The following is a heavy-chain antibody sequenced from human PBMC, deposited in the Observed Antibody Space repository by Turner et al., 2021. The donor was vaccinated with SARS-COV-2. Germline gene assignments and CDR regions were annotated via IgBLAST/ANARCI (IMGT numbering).Heavy chain of an antibody. J-gene: IGHJ6*02. Sequence: QLQPVQSGVEVKKPGASVKVSCRASGYKFSDHYIHWVRQAPGQGLEWMGWSNPDNGDSYHAQKFQGRITMTRDTSLNAAYMELITMQSDDTAEYYCSMGRDDLNMHVWGQGTMVIVSS. CDR3: SMGRDDLNMHV. D-gene: IGHD1-1*01. V-gene: IGHV1-2*02. CDR1: GYKFSDHY. CDR2: SNPDNGDS.